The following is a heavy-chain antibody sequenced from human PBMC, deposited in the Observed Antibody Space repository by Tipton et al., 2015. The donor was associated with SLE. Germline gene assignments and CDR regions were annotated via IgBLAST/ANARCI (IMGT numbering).Heavy chain of an antibody. D-gene: IGHD3-22*01. CDR1: GYSISSGYY. CDR2: LYYSGSM. Sequence: TLSLTCAVSGYSISSGYYWAWIRPSPGKGLEWIGSLYYSGSMYYHPSLESRVTISVDTSKNQFSLRLSSVTAADTAVFYCARIHYYDSSGYYYYFDYWGQGTLVTVSS. J-gene: IGHJ4*02. V-gene: IGHV4-38-2*01. CDR3: ARIHYYDSSGYYYYFDY.